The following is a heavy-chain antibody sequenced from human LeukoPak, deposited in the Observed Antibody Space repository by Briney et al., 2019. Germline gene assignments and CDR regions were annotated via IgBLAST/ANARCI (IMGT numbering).Heavy chain of an antibody. CDR2: IYHSGST. D-gene: IGHD5-12*01. V-gene: IGHV4-30-2*01. CDR1: GGSISSYF. CDR3: ASYSGYDTFDY. Sequence: SETLSLTCIVSGGSISSYFWSWIRQPPGKGLEWIGYIYHSGSTYYNPSLKSRVTISVDRSKNQFSLKLSSVTAADTAVYYCASYSGYDTFDYWGQGTLVTVSS. J-gene: IGHJ4*02.